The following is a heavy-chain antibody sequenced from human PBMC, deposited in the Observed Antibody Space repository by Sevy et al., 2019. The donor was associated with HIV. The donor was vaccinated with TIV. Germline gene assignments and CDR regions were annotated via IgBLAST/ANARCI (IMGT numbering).Heavy chain of an antibody. D-gene: IGHD3-3*01. CDR2: ISDSGDNT. V-gene: IGHV3-23*01. CDR1: GFMFSRCA. Sequence: GGSLRLSCAASGFMFSRCAMSWVRQVPGKGLEWVSGISDSGDNTYYADSVKGRFTISRDNSKNTLFLQMNSVRVEDTAVYYCANGLCSGYFNRWFDPWGQGTLVTVSS. J-gene: IGHJ5*02. CDR3: ANGLCSGYFNRWFDP.